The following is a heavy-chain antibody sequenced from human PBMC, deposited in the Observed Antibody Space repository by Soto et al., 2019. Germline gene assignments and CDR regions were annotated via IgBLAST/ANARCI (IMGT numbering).Heavy chain of an antibody. CDR1: GYSFTIYC. D-gene: IGHD1-7*01. V-gene: IGHV5-51*01. CDR2: IYPGDSDT. CDR3: ARQGITGTQGAFDI. J-gene: IGHJ3*02. Sequence: PGESLKISCKGSGYSFTIYCIGWVLQMPGKGLEWMGIIYPGDSDTRYSPSFQGQVTISADKSISTAYLQWSSLKASDTAMYYGARQGITGTQGAFDIWGQGTMVTVSS.